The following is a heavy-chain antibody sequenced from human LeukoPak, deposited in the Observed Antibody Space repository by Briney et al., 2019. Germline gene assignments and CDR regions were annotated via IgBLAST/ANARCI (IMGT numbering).Heavy chain of an antibody. CDR2: IKEDGSEE. J-gene: IGHJ4*02. CDR1: GFTFSVDW. V-gene: IGHV3-7*01. CDR3: ARIRAGNYFDY. Sequence: RGSLRLSCTASGFTFSVDWMSWVRQAPGKGLEWVASIKEDGSEEHYVDSVKGRFTISRDNARNSVHVQMNSLRAEDTAVYICARIRAGNYFDYCGQGALVTVSS.